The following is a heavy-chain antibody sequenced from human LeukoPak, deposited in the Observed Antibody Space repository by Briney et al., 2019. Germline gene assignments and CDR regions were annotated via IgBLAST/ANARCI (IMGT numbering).Heavy chain of an antibody. CDR2: ISSSSSYI. D-gene: IGHD6-19*01. CDR1: GFTFSSYS. J-gene: IGHJ4*02. Sequence: GGSLRLSCAASGFTFSSYSMNWVRQAPGKGLEWVSSISSSSSYIYYADSVKGRFTISRDNAKNSLYLQMNSLRAEDTAVYYCARLGPASSGWPESFDYWGQGTLVTVSS. V-gene: IGHV3-21*01. CDR3: ARLGPASSGWPESFDY.